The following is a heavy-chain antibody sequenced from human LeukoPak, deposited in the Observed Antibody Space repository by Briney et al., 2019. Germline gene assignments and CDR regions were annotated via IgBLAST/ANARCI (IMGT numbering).Heavy chain of an antibody. V-gene: IGHV3-21*01. Sequence: GGSLRLSCAASGFTFNSYSMNWVRQAPGKGLEWVSSISSSSCYIYYADSVKGRFTISRDNAKNSLYLQMNSLRAEDTAVYYCARDMGIQLWTDRNWFDPWGQGTLVTVSS. CDR1: GFTFNSYS. D-gene: IGHD5-18*01. J-gene: IGHJ5*02. CDR2: ISSSSCYI. CDR3: ARDMGIQLWTDRNWFDP.